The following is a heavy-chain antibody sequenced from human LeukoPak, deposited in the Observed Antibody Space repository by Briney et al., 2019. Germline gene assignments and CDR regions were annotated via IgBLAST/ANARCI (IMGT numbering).Heavy chain of an antibody. CDR1: GFTFSSYS. D-gene: IGHD6-13*01. Sequence: GGSLRLSCAASGFTFSSYSMNWVRQAPGKGLEWVSSISSSSSYIYYADSVKGRFTISRDNAKNSLYLQMNSLRAEDTAVYYCARAQGHSSSWYADAFDVWGQGTMVTVSS. J-gene: IGHJ3*01. CDR2: ISSSSSYI. V-gene: IGHV3-21*01. CDR3: ARAQGHSSSWYADAFDV.